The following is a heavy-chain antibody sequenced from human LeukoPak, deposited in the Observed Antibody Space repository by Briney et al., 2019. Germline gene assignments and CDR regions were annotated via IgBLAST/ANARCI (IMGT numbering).Heavy chain of an antibody. Sequence: GGALRLSCAASGFTFSTYTLYWVRHPPGKRLEWVSLIGSSGGGIHYADSVKGRLTISRDNSKNALYLQMNSLRVEDTAVYYCAIDPSWGTHSWGPGVLVTVSS. CDR2: IGSSGGGI. CDR3: AIDPSWGTHS. V-gene: IGHV3-23*01. J-gene: IGHJ4*02. D-gene: IGHD7-27*01. CDR1: GFTFSTYT.